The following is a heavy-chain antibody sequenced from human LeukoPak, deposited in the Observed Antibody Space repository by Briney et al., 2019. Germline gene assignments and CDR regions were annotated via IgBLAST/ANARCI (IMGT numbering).Heavy chain of an antibody. Sequence: GASLRLSCAASGFTFSSYAMSWVRQAPGKGLEWVSSISGSGGSTYYVDSVKGRFTITRDNSKSTLYLQMNGLRVEDTAVYYCAKIIDAGGTGYWGQGTLVTVSS. CDR2: ISGSGGST. CDR1: GFTFSSYA. J-gene: IGHJ4*02. CDR3: AKIIDAGGTGY. V-gene: IGHV3-23*01. D-gene: IGHD6-13*01.